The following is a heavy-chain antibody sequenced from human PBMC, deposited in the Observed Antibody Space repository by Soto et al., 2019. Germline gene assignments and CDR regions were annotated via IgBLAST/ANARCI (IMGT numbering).Heavy chain of an antibody. J-gene: IGHJ3*02. D-gene: IGHD3-9*01. Sequence: LSETLSLTCRVSGGSVGTGAYYWSWIRQPPGRGLEWIGYTLYSGSPNYNPSLQSLQSRVTISVDTSRNQFSLRLTSVTAADTALYYCARHDYYHRTFDIWGQGTLVTVSS. CDR3: ARHDYYHRTFDI. CDR1: GGSVGTGAYY. CDR2: TLYSGSP. V-gene: IGHV4-61*08.